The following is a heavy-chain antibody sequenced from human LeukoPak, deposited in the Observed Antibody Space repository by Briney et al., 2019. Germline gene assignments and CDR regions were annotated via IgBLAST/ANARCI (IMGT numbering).Heavy chain of an antibody. CDR2: IYTSGST. CDR3: ARHGVTLGMATIEHYFDY. CDR1: GGSISSYY. D-gene: IGHD5-24*01. J-gene: IGHJ4*02. V-gene: IGHV4-4*09. Sequence: SETLSLTCTVSGGSISSYYWSWIRQPPGKGLEWIGYIYTSGSTNYNPSLKSRVTISVDTSKNQFSLKLSSVTAADTAVYYCARHGVTLGMATIEHYFDYWGQGTLVTVSS.